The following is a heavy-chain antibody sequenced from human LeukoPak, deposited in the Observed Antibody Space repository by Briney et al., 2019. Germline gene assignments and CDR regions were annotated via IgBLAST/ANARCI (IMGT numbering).Heavy chain of an antibody. D-gene: IGHD4-17*01. Sequence: ASVKVSCKASGYTFTSYYMHWVRQAPGQGLEWMGIINPSGGSTSYAQKFQGRVTMTRDTSTSTVYMELSSLRSEDTAVYYCARGDYGDLPYDAFDIWGQGTMVTVSS. CDR3: ARGDYGDLPYDAFDI. V-gene: IGHV1-46*01. CDR2: INPSGGST. CDR1: GYTFTSYY. J-gene: IGHJ3*02.